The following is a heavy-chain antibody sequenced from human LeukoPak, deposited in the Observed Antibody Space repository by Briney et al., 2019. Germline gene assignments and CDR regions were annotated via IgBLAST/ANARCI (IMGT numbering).Heavy chain of an antibody. CDR3: ARGNGEEGDYYYYYMDV. D-gene: IGHD2-8*01. J-gene: IGHJ6*02. CDR2: INPNSGGT. Sequence: GASVKVSCKASGYTFTGYFMHWVRQAPGQGLEWMGWINPNSGGTNYAQRFQGRVSINADKSTSTVYMELSSLRSEDTAVYYCARGNGEEGDYYYYYMDVWGQGTTVTVSS. V-gene: IGHV1-2*02. CDR1: GYTFTGYF.